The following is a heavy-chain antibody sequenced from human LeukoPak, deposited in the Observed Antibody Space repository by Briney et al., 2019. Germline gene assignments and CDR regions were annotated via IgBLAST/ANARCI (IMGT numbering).Heavy chain of an antibody. D-gene: IGHD2-15*01. CDR3: AIRAVRIGYFDY. V-gene: IGHV4-39*07. CDR1: GGSISSSSYY. CDR2: IYFSGNT. J-gene: IGHJ4*02. Sequence: SETLSLTCTVSGGSISSSSYYWGWIRQPPGKGLEWIGTIYFSGNTYYNPSLKSRVTVSVDTSKNQFSLKLSSVTAADTAVYYCAIRAVRIGYFDYWGQGTLVTVSS.